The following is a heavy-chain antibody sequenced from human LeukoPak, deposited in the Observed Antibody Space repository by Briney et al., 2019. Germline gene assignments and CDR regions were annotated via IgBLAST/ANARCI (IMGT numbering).Heavy chain of an antibody. CDR3: GTGDPRFDY. Sequence: PGGPLRLSCAASGFSFSTYSMNWVRQAPGKGLQWVSYISSGSSAIYYTDSVKGRFTITRDDAKNSVYLQMNSLRTEDTAVYYCGTGDPRFDYWGQGILVTVSS. CDR1: GFSFSTYS. CDR2: ISSGSSAI. V-gene: IGHV3-48*01. J-gene: IGHJ4*02. D-gene: IGHD7-27*01.